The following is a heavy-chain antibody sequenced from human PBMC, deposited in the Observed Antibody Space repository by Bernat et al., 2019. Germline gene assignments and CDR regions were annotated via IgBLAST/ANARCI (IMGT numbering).Heavy chain of an antibody. Sequence: QLQLQESGPRLVKPSETLSLTCTVSGGSISTSSYYWGWIRQPPGKGLEWIGTIYFSGGTYYNPSLKSRVTMSVDTSKRQFSLRLSSVTAADTAVYYCARHFPTRVIEVAPVDIWGQGTLVTVSS. D-gene: IGHD6-19*01. J-gene: IGHJ3*02. CDR2: IYFSGGT. V-gene: IGHV4-39*01. CDR3: ARHFPTRVIEVAPVDI. CDR1: GGSISTSSYY.